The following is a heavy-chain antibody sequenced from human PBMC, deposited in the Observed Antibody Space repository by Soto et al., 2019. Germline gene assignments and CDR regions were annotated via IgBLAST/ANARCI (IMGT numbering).Heavy chain of an antibody. Sequence: SETLSLTCTVSGGSISSSRCHWGWIRQPPGKGLEWIASIKYSGTTFYNPSLKSRATISVDTSKNQFSLKLSSVTAADTAVYYCARSTTGTTLPFDYWGQGTLVTVSS. CDR1: GGSISSSRCH. V-gene: IGHV4-39*07. CDR2: IKYSGTT. D-gene: IGHD1-1*01. CDR3: ARSTTGTTLPFDY. J-gene: IGHJ4*02.